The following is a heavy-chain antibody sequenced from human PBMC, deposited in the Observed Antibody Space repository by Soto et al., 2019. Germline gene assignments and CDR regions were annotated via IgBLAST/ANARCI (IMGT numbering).Heavy chain of an antibody. J-gene: IGHJ4*02. Sequence: EVKLLESGGGLVQPGGSLRLSCAAAGYTFSSYAMNWLRQAPGKGLEWVSTISGSGGSTYYAHTSTYYADSVKGRFTISRDNSKNTRYLQMNSLRAEDTAVYYCAKVGGTSHPPIPVDYWGQGTLVTVSS. CDR2: ISGSGGSTYYAHTST. V-gene: IGHV3-23*01. CDR3: AKVGGTSHPPIPVDY. D-gene: IGHD2-2*02. CDR1: GYTFSSYA.